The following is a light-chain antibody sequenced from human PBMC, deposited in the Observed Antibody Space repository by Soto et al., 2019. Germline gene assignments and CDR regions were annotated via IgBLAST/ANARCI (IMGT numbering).Light chain of an antibody. CDR2: AAS. V-gene: IGKV1-39*01. Sequence: DIQMTQSPSSLSASVGDRVTITCRASQNIIFYLNWYQQKIGKPPKLLISAASNLQSGVPSRFSGSGSGTHVTLTISNLQPEDFATYFCQQSYTTPVYSFGQGTKLEIK. CDR3: QQSYTTPVYS. CDR1: QNIIFY. J-gene: IGKJ2*01.